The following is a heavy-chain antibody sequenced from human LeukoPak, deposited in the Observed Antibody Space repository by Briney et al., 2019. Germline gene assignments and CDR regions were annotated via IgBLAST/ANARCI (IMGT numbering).Heavy chain of an antibody. CDR2: ISSSGSTI. V-gene: IGHV3-48*03. Sequence: GGSLRLSCAASGFTFSSYQMNWVRQAPGKGLEWVSYISSSGSTIYYADSVKGRFTISRDNAKNSLYLQMNGLRAEDTAVYYCARGGEYCTNGVCGGKYCFDYWGQGTLVSVSS. D-gene: IGHD2-8*01. J-gene: IGHJ4*02. CDR1: GFTFSSYQ. CDR3: ARGGEYCTNGVCGGKYCFDY.